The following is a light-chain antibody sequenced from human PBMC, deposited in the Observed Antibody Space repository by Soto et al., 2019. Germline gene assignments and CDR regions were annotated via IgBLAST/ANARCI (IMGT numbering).Light chain of an antibody. CDR3: SSYADTNNYV. Sequence: QSVLTQPPSASGSPGQSVTISCTGTSSSVGGYNFVSWYQHHPGKAPKLLIYEVSHRPSGVPDRFSGSKSGNTASLTVSGLQAEDEADYLCSSYADTNNYVFGTGTKVTVL. CDR2: EVS. CDR1: SSSVGGYNF. J-gene: IGLJ1*01. V-gene: IGLV2-8*01.